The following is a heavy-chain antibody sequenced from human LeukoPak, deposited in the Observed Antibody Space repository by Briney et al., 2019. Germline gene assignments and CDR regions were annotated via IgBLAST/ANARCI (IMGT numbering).Heavy chain of an antibody. CDR1: GVTISSYY. Sequence: SETLSLTCTASGVTISSYYWSWIRQPAGKGLEWIGRIYTSGSTNYNPSLKSRVTMSVDTSKNQFSLKLSSVTAADTAVYYCALLYDYVWGSYLDYGGQGTLVTVSS. J-gene: IGHJ4*02. CDR3: ALLYDYVWGSYLDY. D-gene: IGHD3-16*02. V-gene: IGHV4-4*07. CDR2: IYTSGST.